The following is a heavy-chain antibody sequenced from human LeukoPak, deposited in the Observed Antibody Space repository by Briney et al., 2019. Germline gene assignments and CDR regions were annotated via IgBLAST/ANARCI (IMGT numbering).Heavy chain of an antibody. CDR1: GYTFTSYG. D-gene: IGHD3-16*02. CDR2: ISAYNGNT. J-gene: IGHJ4*02. Sequence: ASVWVSCKASGYTFTSYGISWVRQAPGQGLEWMGWISAYNGNTNYAQKLQGRVTMTTDTSTSTAYMELRSLRSDDTAVYYCARGKQSFGGVIVRDFDYWGQGTLVTVSS. V-gene: IGHV1-18*01. CDR3: ARGKQSFGGVIVRDFDY.